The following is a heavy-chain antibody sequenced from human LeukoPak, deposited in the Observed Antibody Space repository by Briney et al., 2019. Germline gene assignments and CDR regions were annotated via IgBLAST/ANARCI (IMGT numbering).Heavy chain of an antibody. CDR1: GGSISSGSYY. D-gene: IGHD3-16*01. CDR3: ARHSCIGASYYYYYYYMDV. CDR2: IYTSGST. V-gene: IGHV4-61*02. J-gene: IGHJ6*03. Sequence: SETLSLTCTVSGGSISSGSYYWRWIRPPAGKGLEWIGRIYTSGSTNYNPSLKSRVTISVDTSKNQFSLKLSSVTAADTAGYYCARHSCIGASYYYYYYYMDVWGKGTTVTISS.